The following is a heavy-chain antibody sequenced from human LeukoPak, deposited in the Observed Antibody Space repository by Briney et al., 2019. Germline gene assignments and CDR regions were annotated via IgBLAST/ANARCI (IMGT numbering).Heavy chain of an antibody. J-gene: IGHJ6*03. CDR3: AKGLKTAVGPYMGYHYYMDV. Sequence: GGSLRLSCAASGFTFSKYAMSWVRQAPGKGLEWVSTVNDRGTGTYYADSVKGRFTISRDNSKNTLSLQMISLRAEDMALYYCAKGLKTAVGPYMGYHYYMDVWGKGTTVTVSS. CDR1: GFTFSKYA. CDR2: VNDRGTGT. D-gene: IGHD5-18*01. V-gene: IGHV3-23*01.